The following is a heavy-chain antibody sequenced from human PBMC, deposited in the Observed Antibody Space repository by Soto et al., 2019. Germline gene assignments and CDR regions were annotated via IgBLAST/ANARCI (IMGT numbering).Heavy chain of an antibody. Sequence: PLVKVSFKASGFRFSSYGIGWVRQAPGQGLEWMGWINAYNGNTNYAQNLQGRVTLTTDTSTSTAYMELRSLRSNDTAVYYCAMVDVYVTPSPQDVWGQGTTVTVS. D-gene: IGHD3-16*01. CDR3: AMVDVYVTPSPQDV. J-gene: IGHJ6*02. CDR1: GFRFSSYG. V-gene: IGHV1-18*01. CDR2: INAYNGNT.